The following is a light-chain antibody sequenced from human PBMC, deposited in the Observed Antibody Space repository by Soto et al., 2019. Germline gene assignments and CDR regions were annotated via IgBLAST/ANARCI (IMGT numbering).Light chain of an antibody. J-gene: IGLJ3*02. V-gene: IGLV6-57*03. CDR1: SSSIASTY. CDR3: QSYTTATQV. Sequence: NFMLTQHHSVSESPGKTVTLSCTRSSSSIASTYVQWYQQRPGSVPTIVIFDDNQRPSVVPDRFSGSFDATSNSASLTISGLKTEDEADYYWQSYTTATQVFGGGTKPTVL. CDR2: DDN.